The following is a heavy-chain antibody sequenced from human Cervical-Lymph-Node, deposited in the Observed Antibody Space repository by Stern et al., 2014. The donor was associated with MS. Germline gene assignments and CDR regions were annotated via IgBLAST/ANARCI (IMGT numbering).Heavy chain of an antibody. CDR2: IYTSGST. CDR1: GGSISSGSYY. V-gene: IGHV4-61*02. D-gene: IGHD3-9*01. J-gene: IGHJ4*02. CDR3: ARGILTGYYYFDY. Sequence: QVQLQESGPGLVKPSQTLSLTCTVSGGSISSGSYYWSWIRQPAGKGLEWIGRIYTSGSTNYNPSLKSRVTISVDTSKNQFSLMLSSVTAADTAVYYCARGILTGYYYFDYWGQGTLVTVSS.